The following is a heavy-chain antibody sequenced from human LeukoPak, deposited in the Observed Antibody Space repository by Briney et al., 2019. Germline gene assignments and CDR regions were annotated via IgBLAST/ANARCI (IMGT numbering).Heavy chain of an antibody. CDR3: VRSVLGRCSGDSCSRFRDV. D-gene: IGHD2-15*01. CDR2: VSTRGGG. V-gene: IGHV4-61*02. J-gene: IGHJ6*04. CDR1: GGSINSGPYY. Sequence: SETLSLTCTVSGGSINSGPYYWTWIRQPAGKGLEWIGRVSTRGGGTYNPSLKSRVTMSLDTSKNHFSLKLSSVTVADTAVYYCVRSVLGRCSGDSCSRFRDVWGKGTTVTVSS.